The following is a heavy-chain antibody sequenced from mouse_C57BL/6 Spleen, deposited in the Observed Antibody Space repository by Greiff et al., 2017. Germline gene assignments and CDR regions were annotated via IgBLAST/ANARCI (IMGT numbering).Heavy chain of an antibody. CDR1: GYTFTDYN. CDR3: ARSPYYGSSPWFAY. Sequence: VQLQQSGPELVKPGASVKIPCKASGYTFTDYNMDWVKQSHGKSLEWIGDINPNNGGTIYNQKFKGKATLTVDKSSSTAYMELRSLTSEDTAVYYCARSPYYGSSPWFAYWGQGTLFTVSA. V-gene: IGHV1-18*01. J-gene: IGHJ3*01. CDR2: INPNNGGT. D-gene: IGHD1-1*01.